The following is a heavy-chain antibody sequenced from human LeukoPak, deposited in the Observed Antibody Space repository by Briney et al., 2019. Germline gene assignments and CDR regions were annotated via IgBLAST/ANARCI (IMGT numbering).Heavy chain of an antibody. CDR1: GFTFSSYA. D-gene: IGHD3-16*01. CDR2: ISYDGSSK. Sequence: GGSLRLSCAASGFTFSSYAMHWARQAPGKGLEWVAVISYDGSSKYYADSVKGRFTISRDNSINALYLQMNSLRLDDTAVYYCVGEIGPRSFDYWGQGTLVTVSS. J-gene: IGHJ4*02. CDR3: VGEIGPRSFDY. V-gene: IGHV3-30-3*01.